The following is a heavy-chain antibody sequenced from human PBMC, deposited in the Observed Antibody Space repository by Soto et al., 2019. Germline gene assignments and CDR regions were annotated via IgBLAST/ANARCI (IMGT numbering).Heavy chain of an antibody. Sequence: PGGSLRLSCAASGFSFSSYAMSWVRQAPGKGLEWVSAISGSGGSTYYADSVKGRFTISRDNSKNTLYLQMNSLRAEDTAVYYCAKGGGLRYLDWLSYYYGMDVWGQGTTVTVSS. CDR3: AKGGGLRYLDWLSYYYGMDV. CDR2: ISGSGGST. CDR1: GFSFSSYA. V-gene: IGHV3-23*01. J-gene: IGHJ6*02. D-gene: IGHD3-9*01.